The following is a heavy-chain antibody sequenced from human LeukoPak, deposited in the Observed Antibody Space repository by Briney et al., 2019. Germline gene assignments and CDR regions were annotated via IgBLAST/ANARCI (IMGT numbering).Heavy chain of an antibody. V-gene: IGHV4-59*11. Sequence: SETLSLTCAFSGDSISSHSRSWIRQPPGKGLEWIGYIDYSGGTNYNPSLKSHVTISVDTSKNQFSLNLSSVTAADTAVYYCARGHYYDTSGDYWGQGTLVTVSS. J-gene: IGHJ4*02. D-gene: IGHD3-22*01. CDR3: ARGHYYDTSGDY. CDR1: GDSISSHS. CDR2: IDYSGGT.